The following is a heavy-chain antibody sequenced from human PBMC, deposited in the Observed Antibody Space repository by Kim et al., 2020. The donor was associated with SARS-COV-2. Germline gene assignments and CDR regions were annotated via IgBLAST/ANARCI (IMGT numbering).Heavy chain of an antibody. D-gene: IGHD6-6*01. CDR3: AREKRIADYYYGMDV. Sequence: ADSTEGRLTISNANTKNSRYLQMNSLRAEDTAVYYCAREKRIADYYYGMDVWGQGTTVTVSS. V-gene: IGHV3-21*01. J-gene: IGHJ6*02.